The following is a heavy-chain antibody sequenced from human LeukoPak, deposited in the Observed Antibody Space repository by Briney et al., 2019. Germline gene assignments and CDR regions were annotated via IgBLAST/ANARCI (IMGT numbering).Heavy chain of an antibody. CDR1: GFTFSSYA. V-gene: IGHV3-48*02. CDR3: AQKGGTDH. D-gene: IGHD2-15*01. Sequence: GGSLRLSCSASGFTFSSYAVHWVRQAPGKGLEWISYISSSSSAIYYADSVKGRFTISRDNAKNSLYLQMSSLRDEDTAVYYCAQKGGTDHWGQGTLVTVSS. CDR2: ISSSSSAI. J-gene: IGHJ4*02.